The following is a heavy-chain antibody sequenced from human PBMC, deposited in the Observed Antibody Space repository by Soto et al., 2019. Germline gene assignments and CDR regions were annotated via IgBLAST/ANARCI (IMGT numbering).Heavy chain of an antibody. CDR1: GFTFDDYA. CDR2: ISWNSGSI. CDR3: AKEPGPFDI. V-gene: IGHV3-9*01. J-gene: IGHJ3*02. Sequence: EVQLVESGGGLVQPGRSLRLSCAASGFTFDDYAMHWVRQAPGKGQEWVSGISWNSGSIGYADSVKGRFTISRDNAKNSLYLQMNSLRAEDTALYYCAKEPGPFDIWGQGTMVTVSS.